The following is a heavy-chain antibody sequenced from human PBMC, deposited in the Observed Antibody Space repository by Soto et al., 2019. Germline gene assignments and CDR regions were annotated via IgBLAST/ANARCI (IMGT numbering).Heavy chain of an antibody. CDR2: ISGSGGST. V-gene: IGHV3-23*01. D-gene: IGHD6-13*01. CDR3: AKARSQQQPFNWFDP. Sequence: PGESLKISCAASGFTFTSYAMSWVRQAPGKGLEWVSAISGSGGSTYYADSEKGRFTISSDNSKNTQYLQMNSLRAEDTAVYYCAKARSQQQPFNWFDPWGQGTLVTVSS. J-gene: IGHJ5*02. CDR1: GFTFTSYA.